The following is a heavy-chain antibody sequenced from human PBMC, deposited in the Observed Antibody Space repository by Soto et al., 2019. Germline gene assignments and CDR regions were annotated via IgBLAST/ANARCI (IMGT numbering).Heavy chain of an antibody. D-gene: IGHD6-19*01. CDR3: TTDWLTSSLYAFHI. CDR1: GFTFSNAW. J-gene: IGHJ3*02. V-gene: IGHV3-15*07. CDR2: IKSKTDGGTT. Sequence: GGSLRLSFAASGFTFSNAWMNWVRQAPGKGLEWVGRIKSKTDGGTTDYAAPVKGRFTISRDDSKNTLYLQMNSLKTEDTAVYYCTTDWLTSSLYAFHIWGQGTMVTVSS.